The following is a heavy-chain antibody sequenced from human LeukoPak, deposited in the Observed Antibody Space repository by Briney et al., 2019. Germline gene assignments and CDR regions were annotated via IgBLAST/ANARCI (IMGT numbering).Heavy chain of an antibody. CDR2: IYYSGST. V-gene: IGHV4-59*12. CDR1: GGSISTYY. J-gene: IGHJ5*02. CDR3: ARDAGKYSSSWYHPGNWFDP. Sequence: PSETLSLTCTVSGGSISTYYWSWIRQPPGKGLEWIGYIYYSGSTNYNPSLKSRVTISVDTSKNQFSLKLSSATAADTAVYYCARDAGKYSSSWYHPGNWFDPWGQGTLVTVSS. D-gene: IGHD6-13*01.